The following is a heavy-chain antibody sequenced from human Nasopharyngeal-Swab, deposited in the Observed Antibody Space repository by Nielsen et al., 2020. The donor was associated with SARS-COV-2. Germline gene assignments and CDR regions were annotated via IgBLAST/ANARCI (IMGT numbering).Heavy chain of an antibody. CDR1: GGTFSSYA. Sequence: SVKVSCKASGGTFSSYAVSWVRQAPGQGLEWMGGIIPIFGTANYAQKFQGRVTITADESTSTAYMELSSLRSEDTAVYYCARVGWYYYGSGSYYNHYYYYYMDVWGKGTTVTVSS. CDR3: ARVGWYYYGSGSYYNHYYYYYMDV. D-gene: IGHD3-10*01. V-gene: IGHV1-69*13. CDR2: IIPIFGTA. J-gene: IGHJ6*03.